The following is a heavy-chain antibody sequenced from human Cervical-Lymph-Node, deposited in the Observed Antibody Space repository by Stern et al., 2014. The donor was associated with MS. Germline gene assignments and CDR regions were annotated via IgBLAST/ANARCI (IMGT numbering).Heavy chain of an antibody. CDR1: GFTFSNYG. CDR2: IWDDGSNK. V-gene: IGHV3-33*01. CDR3: AIDYYGGTSPFDY. D-gene: IGHD4-23*01. J-gene: IGHJ4*02. Sequence: VQLVESGGGVVQPGMSLRLSCAASGFTFSNYGMHWVRQAPGKGLEWVAVIWDDGSNKYYAESVKCRFTISRDNSKNTLYLQMTSLRTEDTAVYYCAIDYYGGTSPFDYWGQGILVTVSS.